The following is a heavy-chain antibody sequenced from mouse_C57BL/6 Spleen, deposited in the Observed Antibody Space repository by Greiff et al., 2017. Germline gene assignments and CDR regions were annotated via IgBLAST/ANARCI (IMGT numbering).Heavy chain of an antibody. CDR2: IYPRSGNT. V-gene: IGHV1-81*01. Sequence: VQLQQSGAELARPGASVKLSCKASGYTFTSYGISWVKQRTGQGLEWIGEIYPRSGNTYYTAKFKGKATLTADKSSSTAYMELRSLTSEDSAVYFCAREGVYYGYYVGAMDYWGQGTSVTVSS. J-gene: IGHJ4*01. CDR1: GYTFTSYG. CDR3: AREGVYYGYYVGAMDY. D-gene: IGHD2-3*01.